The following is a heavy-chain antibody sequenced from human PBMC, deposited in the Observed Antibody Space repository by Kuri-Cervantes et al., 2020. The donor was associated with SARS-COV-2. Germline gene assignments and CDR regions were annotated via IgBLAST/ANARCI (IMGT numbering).Heavy chain of an antibody. CDR2: INHSGST. V-gene: IGHV4-39*07. CDR3: ARFGRVRGYSYGQKAYYFDY. CDR1: GGSISSSSYY. Sequence: GSLRLSCTVSGGSISSSSYYWSWIRQPPGKGLEWIGEINHSGSTNYNPSLKSRVTISVDTSKSQFSLKLSSVTAADTAVYYCARFGRVRGYSYGQKAYYFDYWGQGTLVTVSS. J-gene: IGHJ4*02. D-gene: IGHD5-18*01.